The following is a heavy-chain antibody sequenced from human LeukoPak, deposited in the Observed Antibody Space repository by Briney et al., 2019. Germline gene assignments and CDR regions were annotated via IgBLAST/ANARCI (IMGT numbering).Heavy chain of an antibody. CDR1: GFTFCTYN. V-gene: IGHV3-48*04. Sequence: PGGSLRLSCAASGFTFCTYNMNWVRQAPGKGLEWVSYISGSGRTMSYADSVKGRFTISRDNAKNSLYLQMNSLRVEDTAVYHCARGGLYGYDVSNYWSQGTLVTVSS. J-gene: IGHJ4*02. CDR3: ARGGLYGYDVSNY. D-gene: IGHD5-12*01. CDR2: ISGSGRTM.